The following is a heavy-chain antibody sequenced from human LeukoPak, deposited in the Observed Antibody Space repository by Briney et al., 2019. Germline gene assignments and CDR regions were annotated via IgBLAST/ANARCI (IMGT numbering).Heavy chain of an antibody. CDR1: GFTFSNYG. V-gene: IGHV3-30*18. D-gene: IGHD3-3*01. CDR3: AKDYRPHDFWSGLVDY. CDR2: ISYDGSNK. J-gene: IGHJ4*02. Sequence: GGSLRLSCAASGFTFSNYGMHWGRQAPGTGLEWVTLISYDGSNKYYADSVKGRFTISRDNSKNTLYLQMNSLRAEDTAVYYCAKDYRPHDFWSGLVDYWGQGTLVTVSS.